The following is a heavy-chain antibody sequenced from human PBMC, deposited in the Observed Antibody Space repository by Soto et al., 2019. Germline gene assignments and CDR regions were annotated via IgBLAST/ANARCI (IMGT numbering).Heavy chain of an antibody. V-gene: IGHV5-51*01. J-gene: IGHJ6*02. CDR2: IYPDDSDT. CDR3: ARQGDMDV. CDR1: GYNFATDW. Sequence: GGSLRLSCKGSGYNFATDWIGWVRQMPGKGLEWMGIIYPDDSDTRYSPSFQGQVTISADKSISTAYLQWSSLKASDTAIYYCARQGDMDVWGQGTTVTVSS.